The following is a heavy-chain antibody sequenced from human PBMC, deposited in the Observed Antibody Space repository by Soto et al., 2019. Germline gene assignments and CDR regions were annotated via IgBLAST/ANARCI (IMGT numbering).Heavy chain of an antibody. CDR3: QVSSIAARGNLGY. CDR1: GFTFSSYA. J-gene: IGHJ4*02. CDR2: ISGSGGST. D-gene: IGHD6-6*01. Sequence: HPGGSLRLSCAASGFTFSSYAMSWVRQAPGKGLEWVSAISGSGGSTYYADSVKGRFTISRDNSKNTLYLQMNSLRAEDTAVYYCQVSSIAARGNLGYWGQGTLVTVSS. V-gene: IGHV3-23*01.